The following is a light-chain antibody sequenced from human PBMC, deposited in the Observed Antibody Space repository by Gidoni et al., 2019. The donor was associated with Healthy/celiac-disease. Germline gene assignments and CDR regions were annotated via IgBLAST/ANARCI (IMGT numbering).Light chain of an antibody. CDR1: QSLLHSNGYNY. CDR3: MQALQTPPFT. J-gene: IGKJ5*01. V-gene: IGKV2-28*01. CDR2: LGS. Sequence: DMLITQSPLYLTVTPGEPAFISCRSSQSLLHSNGYNYLDWYLQTPGQSPQLLIYLGSNRASVVPDRFSGSVSGTDFTLKISRVEAEDFGVYYCMQALQTPPFTFXQXTRLEIK.